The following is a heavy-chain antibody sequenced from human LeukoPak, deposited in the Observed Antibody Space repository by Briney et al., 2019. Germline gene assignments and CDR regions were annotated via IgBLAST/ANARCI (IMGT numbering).Heavy chain of an antibody. D-gene: IGHD3-10*01. J-gene: IGHJ4*02. V-gene: IGHV1-46*01. CDR3: ARDLWGSGSYYPGFDY. Sequence: ASVKVSCKSSGYTFTSYYMHWVRQAPGQGLEWMGIINPSGGSTSYAQKFQGRVTMTRDTSTSTVYMELSSLRSEDTAVYYCARDLWGSGSYYPGFDYWGQGTLVTVSS. CDR1: GYTFTSYY. CDR2: INPSGGST.